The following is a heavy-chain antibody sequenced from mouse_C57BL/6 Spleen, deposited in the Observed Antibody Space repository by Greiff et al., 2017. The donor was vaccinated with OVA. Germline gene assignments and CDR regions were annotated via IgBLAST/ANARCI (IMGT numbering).Heavy chain of an antibody. V-gene: IGHV1-53*01. CDR3: ARWILFYAMDY. J-gene: IGHJ4*01. Sequence: QVQLHQPGTELVKPGASVKLSCKASGYTFTSYWLHWVKQRPGQGLEWIGNINPSNGGTNYNEKFKSKATLTVDKSSSTAYMQLSSLTSEDSAVYYCARWILFYAMDYWGQGTSVTVSS. CDR1: GYTFTSYW. CDR2: INPSNGGT.